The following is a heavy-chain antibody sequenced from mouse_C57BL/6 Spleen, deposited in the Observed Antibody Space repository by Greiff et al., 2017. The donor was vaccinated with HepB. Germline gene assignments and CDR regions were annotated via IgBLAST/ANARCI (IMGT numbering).Heavy chain of an antibody. J-gene: IGHJ2*01. CDR3: ARSDSLITTVVPYYFDY. CDR1: GYTFTSYG. V-gene: IGHV1-81*01. Sequence: VQLQESGAELARPGASVKLSCKASGYTFTSYGISWVKQRTGQGLEWIGEIYPRSGNTYYNEKFKGKATLTADKSSSTAYMELRSLTSEDSAVYFCARSDSLITTVVPYYFDYWGQGTTLTVSS. CDR2: IYPRSGNT. D-gene: IGHD1-1*01.